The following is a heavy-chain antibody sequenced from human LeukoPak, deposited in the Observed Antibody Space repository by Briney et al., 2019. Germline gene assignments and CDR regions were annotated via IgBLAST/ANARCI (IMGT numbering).Heavy chain of an antibody. D-gene: IGHD6-25*01. CDR3: ARGGSDSSRYWVY. Sequence: PGGSLRLSCVAAGFTLGAVWMTWVSQPPGGCMEWVARAMEDGRQKSHVGSGTGPFTIARDHAEHPPFLQVASLRVEDTGIYYCARGGSDSSRYWVYWGQGTLVTVSS. CDR1: GFTLGAVW. V-gene: IGHV3-7*01. CDR2: AMEDGRQK. J-gene: IGHJ4*02.